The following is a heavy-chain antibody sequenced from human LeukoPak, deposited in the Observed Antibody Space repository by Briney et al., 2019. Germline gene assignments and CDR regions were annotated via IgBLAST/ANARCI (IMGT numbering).Heavy chain of an antibody. V-gene: IGHV4-59*11. CDR3: ARVEGYGSGSYLDY. Sequence: SETLSLTCSVSGGSISGHYWSWIRQPPGKGLEWIGYVYSSGTTTYNPSLKSRVTISVDTSKNQFSLKLSSVTAADTAVYYCARVEGYGSGSYLDYWGQGTLVTVSS. CDR2: VYSSGTT. CDR1: GGSISGHY. J-gene: IGHJ4*02. D-gene: IGHD3-10*01.